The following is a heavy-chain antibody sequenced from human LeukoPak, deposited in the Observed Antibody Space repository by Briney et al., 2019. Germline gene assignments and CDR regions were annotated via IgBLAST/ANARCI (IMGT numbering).Heavy chain of an antibody. CDR2: IDPSDSYT. V-gene: IGHV5-10-1*01. D-gene: IGHD6-13*01. Sequence: GASLQISCQGSGSIFTSYWISWVRQLPGKGLEWMGRIDPSDSYTNYSPSFQGHATISADKSISTAYLQWSSLKASDTAMYYCARLPIAAAGDLEYFQHWGQGTLVTVSS. CDR3: ARLPIAAAGDLEYFQH. CDR1: GSIFTSYW. J-gene: IGHJ1*01.